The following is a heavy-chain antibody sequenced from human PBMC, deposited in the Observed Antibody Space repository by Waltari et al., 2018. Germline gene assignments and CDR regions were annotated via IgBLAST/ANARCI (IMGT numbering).Heavy chain of an antibody. J-gene: IGHJ3*02. CDR1: GFTFSSYS. CDR2: ISSSSSYI. D-gene: IGHD5-12*01. CDR3: ARKIVARTHDAFDI. V-gene: IGHV3-21*01. Sequence: EVQLVESGGDLVKPGGSLRLSCAASGFTFSSYSMNWVRQAPGKGLEWVSSISSSSSYIYYADSVKGRFTISRDNAKNSLYLQMNSLRAEDTAVYYCARKIVARTHDAFDIWGQGTMVTVSS.